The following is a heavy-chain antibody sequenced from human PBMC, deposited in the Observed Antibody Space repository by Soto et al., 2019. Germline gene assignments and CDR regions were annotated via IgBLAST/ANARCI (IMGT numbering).Heavy chain of an antibody. CDR3: AKLSCTSSTCYFPGWFDP. D-gene: IGHD2-2*01. CDR2: VYYSGSS. CDR1: GDSISGGSSF. V-gene: IGHV4-31*03. J-gene: IGHJ5*02. Sequence: SETLSLTCTVSGDSISGGSSFWSWIRQPPGKGLEWIANVYYSGSSYYNPSLKSRLTISVDTTKNQFSLQLKSMTAADTAVYYCAKLSCTSSTCYFPGWFDPWGQGTLVTVSS.